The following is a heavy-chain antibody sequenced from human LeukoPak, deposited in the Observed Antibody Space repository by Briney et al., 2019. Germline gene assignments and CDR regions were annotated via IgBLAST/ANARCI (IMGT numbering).Heavy chain of an antibody. D-gene: IGHD5-24*01. Sequence: NPGGSLRLSCAASGFTFSSYSMNWVRQAPGKGLEWVSSISSSSSYIYYADSVKGRFTISRDNSKNTLYLQMNSLRAEDTAAYYCAKPRADDYIYDYWGQGTLVTVSS. CDR2: ISSSSSYI. V-gene: IGHV3-21*04. J-gene: IGHJ4*02. CDR1: GFTFSSYS. CDR3: AKPRADDYIYDY.